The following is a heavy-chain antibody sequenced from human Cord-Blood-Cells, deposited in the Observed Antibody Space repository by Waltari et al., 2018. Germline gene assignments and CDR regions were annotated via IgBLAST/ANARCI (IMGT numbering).Heavy chain of an antibody. J-gene: IGHJ5*02. CDR2: INHSGSD. Sequence: QVQLQQWGAGLLKPSETLSLTCAGYGGSFSGYYWSWIRQHPGKGLEWIGEINHSGSDNYHPSLHGRVPISVDASKNQFSLKLSSVTAADTAVYYCARAVRLAWLVNNWFDPWGQGTLVTVSS. CDR3: ARAVRLAWLVNNWFDP. D-gene: IGHD6-19*01. V-gene: IGHV4-34*01. CDR1: GGSFSGYY.